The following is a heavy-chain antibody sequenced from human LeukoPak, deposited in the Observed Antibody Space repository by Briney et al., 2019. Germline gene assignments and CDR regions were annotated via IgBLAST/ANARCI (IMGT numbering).Heavy chain of an antibody. CDR2: ISGSGGGT. V-gene: IGHV3-23*01. D-gene: IGHD6-13*01. CDR1: GFTFSSYA. Sequence: GGSLRLSCAASGFTFSSYAMSWVRQAPGKGLEWVSAISGSGGGTYYADSVKGRFTISRDNFKNTVYLQRNSLRAEDTAVYYCAKSPIAATGIHYWGQGTLVTVSS. J-gene: IGHJ4*02. CDR3: AKSPIAATGIHY.